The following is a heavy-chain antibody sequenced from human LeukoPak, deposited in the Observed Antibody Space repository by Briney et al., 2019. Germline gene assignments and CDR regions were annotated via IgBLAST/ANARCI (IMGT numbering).Heavy chain of an antibody. CDR1: GYSFTSYW. D-gene: IGHD3-22*01. V-gene: IGHV5-51*01. CDR2: IYPGDSDT. CDR3: ARAYYYDSSGYLYYFDY. J-gene: IGHJ4*02. Sequence: GESLKISCKGSGYSFTSYWIGWVRQMPGKGLEWMGIIYPGDSDTRYSPSFQGQITISADKSISTAYLQWSSLKASDTAMYYCARAYYYDSSGYLYYFDYWGQGTLVTVSS.